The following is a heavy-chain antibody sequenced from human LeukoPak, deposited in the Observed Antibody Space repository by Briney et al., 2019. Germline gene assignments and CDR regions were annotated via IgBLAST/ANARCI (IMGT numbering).Heavy chain of an antibody. CDR3: TRVSPGSGSLSDY. D-gene: IGHD3-10*01. Sequence: GGSLRLSCAASGFTFGDYAMSWFRQAPGKGLEWVGFIRRKAYGGTTEYAASVKGRFTISRDDSKSIAYLQMNSLKTEDTAVYYCTRVSPGSGSLSDYWGQGTLVTVSS. V-gene: IGHV3-49*03. J-gene: IGHJ4*02. CDR2: IRRKAYGGTT. CDR1: GFTFGDYA.